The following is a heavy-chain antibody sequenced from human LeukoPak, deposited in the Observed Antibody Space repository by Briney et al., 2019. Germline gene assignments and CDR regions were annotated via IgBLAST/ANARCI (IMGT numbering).Heavy chain of an antibody. CDR1: GFTLSNYG. D-gene: IGHD3-10*01. CDR3: ARESSLTGAYFDW. V-gene: IGHV3-33*01. Sequence: GGSLRLSCAATGFTLSNYGMHWVRQAPGKGLEWVAVIWYDGTNKQYVDSVKGRFTISRDNSENTLYLQMNSLRDEDTAVYYCARESSLTGAYFDWWGQGTLVTVSS. CDR2: IWYDGTNK. J-gene: IGHJ4*02.